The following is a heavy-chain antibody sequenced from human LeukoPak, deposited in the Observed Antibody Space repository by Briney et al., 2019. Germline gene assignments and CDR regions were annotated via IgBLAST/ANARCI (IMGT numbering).Heavy chain of an antibody. J-gene: IGHJ6*02. V-gene: IGHV3-21*01. Sequence: PGGSLRLSCGGSGFTFSSYTMNWVRQAPGKGLEGGASISSSATYIYYADSVRGRFTSSRDDAKKSVFLHMNSLRAEDTAVYYCARDGRGVPPPYYYYYGMDVWGQGTTVTVSS. D-gene: IGHD3-10*01. CDR3: ARDGRGVPPPYYYYYGMDV. CDR1: GFTFSSYT. CDR2: ISSSATYI.